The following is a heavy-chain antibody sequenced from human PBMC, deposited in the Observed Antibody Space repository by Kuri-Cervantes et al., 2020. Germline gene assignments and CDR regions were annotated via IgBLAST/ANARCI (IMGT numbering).Heavy chain of an antibody. Sequence: GESLKISCAASGFTFSSYDMHWVRQAPGKGLEWVAVISYDGSNKYYADSVKGRYTISRDNSKNTLYLQMNSLRAEYSAVYYCARQWNAFLDYWGQGTLVTVSS. V-gene: IGHV3-30*19. J-gene: IGHJ4*02. CDR3: ARQWNAFLDY. CDR1: GFTFSSYD. D-gene: IGHD6-19*01. CDR2: ISYDGSNK.